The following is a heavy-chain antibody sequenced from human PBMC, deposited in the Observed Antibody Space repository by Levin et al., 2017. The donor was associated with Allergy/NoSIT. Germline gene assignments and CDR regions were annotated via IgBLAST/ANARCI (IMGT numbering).Heavy chain of an antibody. J-gene: IGHJ4*02. CDR1: GFTFSSYA. V-gene: IGHV3-23*01. CDR2: ISQSGTGT. D-gene: IGHD3-16*01. CDR3: ARDLGNWKRNYFDY. Sequence: PGGSLRLSCAASGFTFSSYAMTWVRQAPGKGLEWVSDISQSGTGTYHADSVKGRFTISRDNSKNTLYLQMNSLRVEDPAVYYCARDLGNWKRNYFDYWGQGTLVTVSS.